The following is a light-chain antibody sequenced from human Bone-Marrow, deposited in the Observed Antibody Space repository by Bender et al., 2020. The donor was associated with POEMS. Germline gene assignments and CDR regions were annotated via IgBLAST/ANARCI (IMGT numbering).Light chain of an antibody. CDR1: SSDVGDSKF. CDR2: QVS. CDR3: CSYAGSTTLV. J-gene: IGLJ2*01. Sequence: QSGLTQPASVSGSLGQSITISCTGTSSDVGDSKFVSWYRQHPGKAPRVIIYQVSHRPSGVSIRFSASKSGNPASLTISGLQAEDEGDYHCCSYAGSTTLVFGGGTRLTVL. V-gene: IGLV2-23*02.